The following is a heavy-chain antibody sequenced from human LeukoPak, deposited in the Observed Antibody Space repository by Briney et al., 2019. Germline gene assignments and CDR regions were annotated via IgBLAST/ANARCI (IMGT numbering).Heavy chain of an antibody. CDR1: GYTLTGYY. CDR2: INPNSRGT. Sequence: ASVKVSCKTSGYTLTGYYMHWVRQAPGQGLEWMGWINPNSRGTNYAQKFQGRVTMTRDTSISTAYMELSRLRSDDTAVYYCARLPLMVRGVNGDYWGQGTLVTVSS. V-gene: IGHV1-2*02. D-gene: IGHD3-10*01. J-gene: IGHJ4*02. CDR3: ARLPLMVRGVNGDY.